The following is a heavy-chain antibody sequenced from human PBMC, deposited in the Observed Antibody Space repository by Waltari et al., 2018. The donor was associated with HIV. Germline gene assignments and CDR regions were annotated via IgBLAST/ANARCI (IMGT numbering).Heavy chain of an antibody. D-gene: IGHD5-12*01. CDR3: ARGVTVATITPFDQ. V-gene: IGHV3-74*01. J-gene: IGHJ4*02. CDR1: GFTFSSFW. CDR2: IGSDGRAT. Sequence: EVQLVESGGGLVQPGGSQRLSCEASGFTFSSFWMHWVRQLPGKGLGGVARIGSDGRATTYVDSVKGRFTVSRDNAKNTLSLQMNSLRAEDTAVYYCARGVTVATITPFDQWGQGTLVTVSS.